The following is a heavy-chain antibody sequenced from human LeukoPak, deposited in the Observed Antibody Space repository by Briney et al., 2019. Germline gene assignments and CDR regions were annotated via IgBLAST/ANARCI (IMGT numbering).Heavy chain of an antibody. V-gene: IGHV1-2*02. Sequence: ASVKVSCKASGYTFTGYYMHWVRQAPGQGLEWMGWINPNRGGTNYAQKFQGRVTMTRDTSISTAYMELSRLRSDDTAVYYCARVFAVAGTRRVYFQHWGQGTLVTVSS. CDR2: INPNRGGT. D-gene: IGHD6-19*01. CDR3: ARVFAVAGTRRVYFQH. CDR1: GYTFTGYY. J-gene: IGHJ1*01.